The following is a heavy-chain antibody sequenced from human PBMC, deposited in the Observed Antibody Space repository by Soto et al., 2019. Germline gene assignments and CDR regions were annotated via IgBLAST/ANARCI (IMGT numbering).Heavy chain of an antibody. D-gene: IGHD6-13*01. V-gene: IGHV4-4*02. CDR2: IFHDGRT. CDR1: GASISSTNW. CDR3: AREGQELRD. Sequence: QVQLQESGPGLVKPSGTLSLTCAVSGASISSTNWWSWVRQFPGKGLEWIGEIFHDGRTNYNPSLKSRVTISVDKSKNHFSLELTSVTAADTAIYYCAREGQELRDWGHGTLVTGSS. J-gene: IGHJ4*01.